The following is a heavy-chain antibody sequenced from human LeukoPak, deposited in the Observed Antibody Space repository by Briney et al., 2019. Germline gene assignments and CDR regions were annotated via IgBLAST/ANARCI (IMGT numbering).Heavy chain of an antibody. CDR2: IYYSGST. V-gene: IGHV4-59*08. D-gene: IGHD6-19*01. Sequence: PSETLSLTCTVSGGSISNYHWSWIRQAPGKGLEWVGSIYYSGSTNYNPSLKSRVTISVDTSKNQFSLKLSSVTAADTAVYYCARHDAGKWLPYFDYWGRGTLVTVSS. J-gene: IGHJ4*02. CDR3: ARHDAGKWLPYFDY. CDR1: GGSISNYH.